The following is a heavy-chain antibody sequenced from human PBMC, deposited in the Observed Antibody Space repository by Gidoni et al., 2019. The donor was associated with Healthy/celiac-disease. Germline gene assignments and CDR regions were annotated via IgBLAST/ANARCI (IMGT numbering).Heavy chain of an antibody. D-gene: IGHD2-2*01. CDR1: GFTFSNAW. J-gene: IGHJ4*02. Sequence: EVQLVESGGGLVKPGGSLRLSCAASGFTFSNAWMSWVRQAPGKGLEWVGRIKSKTDGGTTDYAAPVKGRFTISRDDSKNTLYLQMNSLKTEDTAVYYCTTDLGYCSSTSCYYDYWGQGTLVTVSS. CDR3: TTDLGYCSSTSCYYDY. CDR2: IKSKTDGGTT. V-gene: IGHV3-15*01.